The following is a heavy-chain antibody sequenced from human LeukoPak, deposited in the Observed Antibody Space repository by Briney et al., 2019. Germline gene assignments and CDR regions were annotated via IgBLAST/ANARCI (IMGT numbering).Heavy chain of an antibody. CDR2: IRSTSSSI. J-gene: IGHJ4*02. Sequence: GGSLRLSCAASGFTFSSYSMNWVRQAPGKGLEWVSYIRSTSSSIYYADAVKGRFTISRDNAKNSLFLQMNSLRADDTAVYYCVRGSYGAYDYWGQGSLVTVSS. CDR3: VRGSYGAYDY. D-gene: IGHD4-17*01. V-gene: IGHV3-48*04. CDR1: GFTFSSYS.